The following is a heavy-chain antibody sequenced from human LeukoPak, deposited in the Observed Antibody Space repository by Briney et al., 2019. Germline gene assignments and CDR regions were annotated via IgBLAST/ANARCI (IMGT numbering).Heavy chain of an antibody. J-gene: IGHJ4*02. V-gene: IGHV3-7*01. CDR3: ARDEGAVAGLFRY. CDR1: GFTFGDYA. D-gene: IGHD6-19*01. CDR2: IKQDGSEK. Sequence: GGSLRLSCTASGFTFGDYAMSWVRQAPGKGLEWVANIKQDGSEKYYVDSVKGRFTISRDNAKNSLYLQMNSLRAEDTAVYYCARDEGAVAGLFRYWGQGTLVTVSS.